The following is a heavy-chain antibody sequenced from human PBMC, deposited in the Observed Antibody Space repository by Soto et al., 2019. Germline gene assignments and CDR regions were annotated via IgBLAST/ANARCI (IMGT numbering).Heavy chain of an antibody. J-gene: IGHJ4*02. CDR1: GGSISSSSYY. D-gene: IGHD3-3*01. V-gene: IGHV4-39*01. Sequence: QMQLQESGPGLVKPSETLSLTCTVSGGSISSSSYYWGWIRQSPGKGLEWIGSIYYAGDTLYNPSLKSRVTLSVDRSNNQFSLKVASVTAADTAVYYCARQDATMGYYAFWSGFPVAHWGQGTLVTVSS. CDR2: IYYAGDT. CDR3: ARQDATMGYYAFWSGFPVAH.